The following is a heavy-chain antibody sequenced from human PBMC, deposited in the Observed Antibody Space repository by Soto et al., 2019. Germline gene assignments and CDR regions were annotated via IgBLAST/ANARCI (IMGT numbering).Heavy chain of an antibody. Sequence: ASVKVSCKASGYTLTSYDINWVRKATGQGLEWMGWMNPNSGNTGYAQKIQGRVTMTRSTSISTAYMELSSLRSEDTAVNYCARPLCGDNVDYWGQGILVNVS. J-gene: IGHJ4*02. CDR1: GYTLTSYD. CDR3: ARPLCGDNVDY. CDR2: MNPNSGNT. V-gene: IGHV1-8*01. D-gene: IGHD4-17*01.